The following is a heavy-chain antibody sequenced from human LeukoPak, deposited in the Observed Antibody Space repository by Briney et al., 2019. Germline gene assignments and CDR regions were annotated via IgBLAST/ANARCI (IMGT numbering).Heavy chain of an antibody. CDR3: ARERRGGLSGNLGVLFASYYTYYYMDV. CDR2: INPTDGAT. CDR1: GYTFTKYY. Sequence: GASVKVSCKASGYTFTKYYIHWVRQAPGQGLEWMGMINPTDGATTYAQRFQGRVTMTRDMSTTTVYMDLRSLRSEDTAVFFCARERRGGLSGNLGVLFASYYTYYYMDVWGRGTTVTVS. J-gene: IGHJ6*03. V-gene: IGHV1-46*01. D-gene: IGHD1-26*01.